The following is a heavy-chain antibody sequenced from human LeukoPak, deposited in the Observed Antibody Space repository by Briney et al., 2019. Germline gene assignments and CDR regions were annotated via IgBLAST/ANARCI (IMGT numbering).Heavy chain of an antibody. CDR3: ARHIYSGSYSRWFDP. CDR1: GGSISSRSDY. V-gene: IGHV4-39*01. J-gene: IGHJ5*02. CDR2: IYYSGST. D-gene: IGHD1-26*01. Sequence: SETLSLTCTVSGGSISSRSDYWAWIRQPPGKGLEWIGSIYYSGSTYYNSSLKSRVTVSVDTSKNQFSLKLSSVTAADTAVYYCARHIYSGSYSRWFDPWGQGTLVTVSS.